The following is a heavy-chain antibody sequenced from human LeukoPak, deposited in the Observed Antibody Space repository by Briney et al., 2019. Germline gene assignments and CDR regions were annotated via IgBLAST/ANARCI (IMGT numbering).Heavy chain of an antibody. CDR1: GFTFSSYA. Sequence: GGSLRLSCAASGFTFSSYAMSWVRQAPGKGLEWVSAISGSGGSTYCADSVKGRFTISRDNSKNTLHLQMNSLRAEDTAVYYCAKDLTVVVIAMDYWGQGTLVTVSS. V-gene: IGHV3-23*01. CDR2: ISGSGGST. D-gene: IGHD2-21*01. J-gene: IGHJ4*02. CDR3: AKDLTVVVIAMDY.